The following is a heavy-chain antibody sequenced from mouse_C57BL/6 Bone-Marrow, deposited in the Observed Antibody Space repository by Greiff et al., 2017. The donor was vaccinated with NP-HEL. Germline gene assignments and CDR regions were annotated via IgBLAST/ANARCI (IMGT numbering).Heavy chain of an antibody. V-gene: IGHV5-6*01. Sequence: EVHLVESGGDLVKPGGSLKLSCAASGFTFSSYGMSWVRQTPDKRLEWVATISSGGSYTYYPDSVKGRFTISRDNAKNTLYLQMSSLKSEDTAMYYCARRNDGYPAWFAYWGQGTLVTVSA. CDR1: GFTFSSYG. J-gene: IGHJ3*01. CDR2: ISSGGSYT. D-gene: IGHD2-3*01. CDR3: ARRNDGYPAWFAY.